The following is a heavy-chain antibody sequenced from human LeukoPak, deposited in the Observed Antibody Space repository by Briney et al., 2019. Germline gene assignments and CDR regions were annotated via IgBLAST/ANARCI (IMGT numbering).Heavy chain of an antibody. CDR3: ARHSGLLYFDY. V-gene: IGHV4-59*08. D-gene: IGHD3-10*01. CDR2: IYSSGST. Sequence: NPSETLSFTCTVSGGSISSYYWSWIRQPPGKGLEWIAFIYSSGSTNYNPSLKSRVTISVDTSKNQFSLRLSAVAAADTAVYYCARHSGLLYFDYWGQGNLVTVSS. J-gene: IGHJ4*02. CDR1: GGSISSYY.